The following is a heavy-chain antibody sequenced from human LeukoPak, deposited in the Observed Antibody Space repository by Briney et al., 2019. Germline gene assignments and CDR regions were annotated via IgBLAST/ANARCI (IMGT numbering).Heavy chain of an antibody. D-gene: IGHD5-12*01. CDR1: GFSVSSSY. J-gene: IGHJ4*02. Sequence: GGSLRLSCAASGFSVSSSYMSWVRQAPGKGLEWVSVIYSDSSTYYADSVKGRFTTSRDNAKNTLYLQMNSLRAEDTAIYYCANDLTRAVYSAYDFLPNLGNWGQGTLVTVSS. CDR2: IYSDSST. V-gene: IGHV3-53*01. CDR3: ANDLTRAVYSAYDFLPNLGN.